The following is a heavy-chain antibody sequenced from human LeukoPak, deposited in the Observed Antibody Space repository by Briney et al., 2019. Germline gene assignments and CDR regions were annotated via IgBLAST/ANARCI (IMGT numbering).Heavy chain of an antibody. CDR2: ISSSGSTI. Sequence: PGASLSLPWAAAGFTFSTYEMSSARQPRGDGRELVLYISSSGSTIYYADSVKGRLTISRDNAKNSLYLQMNSLRAEDTAVYYCARDFSGWYRGVDYWGQGTLVTVSS. CDR3: ARDFSGWYRGVDY. J-gene: IGHJ4*02. D-gene: IGHD6-19*01. CDR1: GFTFSTYE. V-gene: IGHV3-48*03.